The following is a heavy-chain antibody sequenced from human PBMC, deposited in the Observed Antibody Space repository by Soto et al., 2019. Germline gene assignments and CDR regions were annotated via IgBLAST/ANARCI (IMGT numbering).Heavy chain of an antibody. CDR3: ARLNVVQGVIPKYNWFDP. V-gene: IGHV1-18*01. J-gene: IGHJ5*02. CDR2: ISAYNGNT. D-gene: IGHD3-10*01. CDR1: GYTFTSYG. Sequence: ASVKVSCKASGYTFTSYGISWVRQAPGQGLEWMGWISAYNGNTNYAQKLQGRVTMTTDTSTSTAYMELRSLRSDDTAVYYCARLNVVQGVIPKYNWFDPWGQGTLVTVSS.